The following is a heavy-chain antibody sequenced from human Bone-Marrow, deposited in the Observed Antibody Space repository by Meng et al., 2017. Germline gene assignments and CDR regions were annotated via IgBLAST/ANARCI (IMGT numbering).Heavy chain of an antibody. D-gene: IGHD7-27*01. CDR3: ARALGY. Sequence: LRLSCTVSGGSISSGSYYWSWIRQPAGKGLEWIGRIYTSGSTNYNPSLKSRVTISVDTSKNQFSLKLSSVTAADTAVYYCARALGYWGQGTMVTVSS. CDR2: IYTSGST. CDR1: GGSISSGSYY. V-gene: IGHV4-61*02. J-gene: IGHJ4*03.